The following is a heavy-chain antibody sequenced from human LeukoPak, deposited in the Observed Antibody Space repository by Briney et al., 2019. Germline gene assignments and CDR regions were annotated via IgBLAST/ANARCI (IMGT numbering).Heavy chain of an antibody. CDR1: GFTFSSYA. Sequence: GGSLRLSCAASGFTFSSYAMSWVRQAPGKGLEWVSVISGRGGSTYYADSVKGRFTISRDNAKNSLYLRMNSLRTEDTAIFYCARARFFDWFDYWGQGTLVTVSS. D-gene: IGHD3-9*01. CDR2: ISGRGGST. J-gene: IGHJ4*02. CDR3: ARARFFDWFDY. V-gene: IGHV3-23*01.